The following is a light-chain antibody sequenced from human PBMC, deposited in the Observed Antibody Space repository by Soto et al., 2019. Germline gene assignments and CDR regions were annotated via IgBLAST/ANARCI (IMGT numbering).Light chain of an antibody. CDR1: SNDVGAYNR. CDR3: LSYTTSSSYV. Sequence: QSALTQPASVSGSPGQSITISCTGTSNDVGAYNRVSWYQQHSGKAPKLMIYEVSNRPSGVSNRFSGSKSGNTASLTISRLQPEDEADYYCLSYTTSSSYVFGTGTKVTVL. CDR2: EVS. V-gene: IGLV2-14*01. J-gene: IGLJ1*01.